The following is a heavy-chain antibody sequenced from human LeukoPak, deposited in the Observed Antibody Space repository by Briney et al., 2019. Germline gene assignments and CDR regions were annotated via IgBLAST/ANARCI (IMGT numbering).Heavy chain of an antibody. J-gene: IGHJ6*02. CDR3: ARGYYYGMDV. CDR1: GYTFTNYA. CDR2: SDAGNGDT. Sequence: GASVKVSCKASGYTFTNYALYWVRQAPGQRLEWMGWSDAGNGDTKYSQEFQGRVTITRDTSASTAYMELSSLKCGDTAVYYCARGYYYGMDVWGQGTTVTVPS. V-gene: IGHV1-3*02.